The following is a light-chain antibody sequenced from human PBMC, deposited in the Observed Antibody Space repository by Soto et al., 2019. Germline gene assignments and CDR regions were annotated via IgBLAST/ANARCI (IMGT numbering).Light chain of an antibody. CDR2: DAS. Sequence: DIQMTQSPSSLAASVGDRVTITCRASQTLFTYLNWYQHKPGKAPKLLVYDASTLQSGVPSRFRASGSGTDFTLPISNLQPEDFATYYCQQNYITPPFTFGGGTKVE. CDR1: QTLFTY. V-gene: IGKV1-39*01. J-gene: IGKJ4*01. CDR3: QQNYITPPFT.